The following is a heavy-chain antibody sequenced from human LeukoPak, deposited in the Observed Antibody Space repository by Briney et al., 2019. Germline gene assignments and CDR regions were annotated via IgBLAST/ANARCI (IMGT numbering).Heavy chain of an antibody. CDR3: ARAPRYCSSTSCYGKNFDY. D-gene: IGHD2-2*01. J-gene: IGHJ4*02. V-gene: IGHV4-31*03. CDR2: IYYSGST. CDR1: GGSISSGGYY. Sequence: SQTLSLTCTVSGGSISSGGYYWSWIRQHPGKGLEWIGYIYYSGSTYYNPSLKSRVTISVDTSKNQFSLKLSSVTAADTAVYYCARAPRYCSSTSCYGKNFDYWGQGTLATVSS.